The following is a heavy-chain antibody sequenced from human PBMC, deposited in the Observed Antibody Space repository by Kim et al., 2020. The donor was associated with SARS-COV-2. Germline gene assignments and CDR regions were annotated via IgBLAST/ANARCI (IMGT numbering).Heavy chain of an antibody. CDR2: T. Sequence: TYYPGSVKGRFTISRENAKNSLYLQMNSLRAGDTAVYYCAAVFRDYGMDVWGQGTTVTVSS. D-gene: IGHD3-3*01. CDR3: AAVFRDYGMDV. J-gene: IGHJ6*02. V-gene: IGHV3-13*01.